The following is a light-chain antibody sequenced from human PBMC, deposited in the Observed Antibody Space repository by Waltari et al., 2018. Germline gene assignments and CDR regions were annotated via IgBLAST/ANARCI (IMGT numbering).Light chain of an antibody. CDR2: YDR. V-gene: IGLV3-21*04. CDR1: NIGTHS. CDR3: HVWHPHVDPGV. J-gene: IGLJ1*01. Sequence: SYVVTQPPSVSVAPGETATITCRGDNIGTHSVHWYQQKAGQAPVLVIFYDRDRPSGIPDRFSGSNSGNTATLTISRVEAGDEARYYCHVWHPHVDPGVFGTGTEVTVL.